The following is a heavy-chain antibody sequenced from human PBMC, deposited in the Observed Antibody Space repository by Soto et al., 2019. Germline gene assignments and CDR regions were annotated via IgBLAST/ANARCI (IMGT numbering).Heavy chain of an antibody. CDR1: GFTFVDYA. D-gene: IGHD3-10*01. V-gene: IGHV3-9*01. Sequence: EVQLVESGGGLVQPGRSLRLSCAASGFTFVDYAMNWVRQAPGKGLEWVSGISWSSGSIGYADSVKGRFTISRDNAKNYLDLQMNSRRAEDTAVYYCAKDSVALLWWGASDYWGQGTLVTVSS. J-gene: IGHJ4*02. CDR2: ISWSSGSI. CDR3: AKDSVALLWWGASDY.